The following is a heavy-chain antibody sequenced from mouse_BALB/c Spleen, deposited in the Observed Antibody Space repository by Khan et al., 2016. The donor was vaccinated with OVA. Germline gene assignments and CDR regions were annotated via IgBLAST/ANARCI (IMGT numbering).Heavy chain of an antibody. J-gene: IGHJ3*01. CDR1: GFTFSPYS. V-gene: IGHV5-6*01. CDR2: ISSDGDYT. Sequence: EVELVESGGDLVKSGGSLKLSCAASGFTFSPYSMSWVRQTPDKRLEWVATISSDGDYTYYPDSVKGRFNISRDNAKNTLYLQMSRLKSEDTAIYYCATHLTGSFDYWGQGTLVTVSA. D-gene: IGHD4-1*01. CDR3: ATHLTGSFDY.